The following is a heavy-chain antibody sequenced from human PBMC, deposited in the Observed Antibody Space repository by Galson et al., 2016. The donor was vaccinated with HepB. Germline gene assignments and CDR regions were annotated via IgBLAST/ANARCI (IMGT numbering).Heavy chain of an antibody. CDR2: FYYGGKT. Sequence: ETLSLTCTVSGASITTYFWTWIRQSPGKGLEWIGYFYYGGKTNYNPSLKSRVTISADTSKNQFSLRLSSVTAADTAVYFCARHVRPHGDSSSKPEYYYYYYGMDVWGQGTTVTVSS. J-gene: IGHJ6*02. CDR1: GASITTYF. CDR3: ARHVRPHGDSSSKPEYYYYYYGMDV. D-gene: IGHD6-6*01. V-gene: IGHV4-59*01.